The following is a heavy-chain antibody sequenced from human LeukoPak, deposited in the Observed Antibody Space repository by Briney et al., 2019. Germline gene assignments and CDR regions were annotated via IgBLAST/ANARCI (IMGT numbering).Heavy chain of an antibody. CDR1: GVSFSGYY. CDR3: ARGPRGIVATMSMDGVDP. D-gene: IGHD5-12*01. V-gene: IGHV4-34*01. Sequence: KPSETLSLTCAVYGVSFSGYYWSWLRQPPGKGLEWIGEINHSGSTNYNPSLKSRVTISVDTSKNQFSLKLSSVTAADTAVYYCARGPRGIVATMSMDGVDPWGQGTLVTVSS. J-gene: IGHJ5*02. CDR2: INHSGST.